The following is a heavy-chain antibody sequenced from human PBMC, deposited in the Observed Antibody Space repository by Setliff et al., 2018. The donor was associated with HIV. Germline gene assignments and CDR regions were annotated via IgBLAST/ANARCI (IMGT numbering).Heavy chain of an antibody. Sequence: GGSLRLSCAASGFTFTSYAIHWVRQAPGKGLEWLAVISSDGGTQYYAGSLRGRFTISRNNFNNTIHLQMNNLRPADTAVYRCAKGVKWLDPWGQGTLVTVSS. CDR2: ISSDGGTQ. V-gene: IGHV3-30*04. D-gene: IGHD3-16*01. CDR3: AKGVKWLDP. CDR1: GFTFTSYA. J-gene: IGHJ5*02.